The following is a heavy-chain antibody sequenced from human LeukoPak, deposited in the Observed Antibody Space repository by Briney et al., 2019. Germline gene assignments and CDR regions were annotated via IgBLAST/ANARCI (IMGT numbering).Heavy chain of an antibody. CDR2: MNPNSGNT. D-gene: IGHD3-16*01. CDR1: GYTFTSYD. Sequence: ASVKVSCTASGYTFTSYDINWVRQATGQGLEWMGWMNPNSGNTGYAQKFQGRVTMTRNTSISTAYMELSSLRSEDTAVYYCARAPGGSGGPDYWGQGTLVTVSS. CDR3: ARAPGGSGGPDY. J-gene: IGHJ4*02. V-gene: IGHV1-8*01.